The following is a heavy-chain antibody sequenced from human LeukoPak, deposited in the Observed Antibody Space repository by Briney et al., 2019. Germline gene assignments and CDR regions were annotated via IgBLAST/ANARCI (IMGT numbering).Heavy chain of an antibody. V-gene: IGHV3-53*01. CDR2: IYGGGST. CDR1: GFTVSSNY. J-gene: IGHJ4*02. CDR3: ARDVAVVSDY. D-gene: IGHD2-15*01. Sequence: GGSLRLSCAASGFTVSSNYMSWVRQAPGKGLEWVSVIYGGGSTYYADSVKGRFTISRDNSKSTLYIQMNSLRAEDTALYYCARDVAVVSDYWGQGTLVTVSS.